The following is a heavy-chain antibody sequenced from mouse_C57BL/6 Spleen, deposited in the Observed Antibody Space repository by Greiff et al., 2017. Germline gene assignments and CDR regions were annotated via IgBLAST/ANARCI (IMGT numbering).Heavy chain of an antibody. D-gene: IGHD1-1*01. Sequence: ESGPGLVKPSQSLSLTCSVTGYSITSGYYWNWIRQFPGNKLEWMGYISYDGSNNYNPSLKNRISITRDTSKNQFFLKLNSVTTEDTATYYCARDRITTVVEGMDYWGQGTSVTVSS. CDR3: ARDRITTVVEGMDY. CDR1: GYSITSGYY. V-gene: IGHV3-6*01. J-gene: IGHJ4*01. CDR2: ISYDGSN.